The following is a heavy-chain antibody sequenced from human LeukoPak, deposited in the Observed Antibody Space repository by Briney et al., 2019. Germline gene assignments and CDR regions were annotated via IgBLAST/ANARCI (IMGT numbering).Heavy chain of an antibody. V-gene: IGHV3-30*02. Sequence: WGSLRLSCAASGFSFTNYWMSWVRQAPGKGLEWIAYLRYDGINKYYADAVKGRFTVSRDNSQSTLYLQMHSLRVEDTAVYYCAKRVVIKSTDYFYYYIHVWGKGTTVTVFS. CDR2: LRYDGINK. CDR1: GFSFTNYW. D-gene: IGHD3-3*01. J-gene: IGHJ6*03. CDR3: AKRVVIKSTDYFYYYIHV.